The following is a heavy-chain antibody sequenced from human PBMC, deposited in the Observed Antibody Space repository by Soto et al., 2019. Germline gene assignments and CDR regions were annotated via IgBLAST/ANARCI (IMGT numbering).Heavy chain of an antibody. CDR1: GGSISSAGYF. J-gene: IGHJ6*02. CDR2: IYYSDGST. V-gene: IGHV4-31*03. D-gene: IGHD4-17*01. Sequence: PSETLSLTCTVSGGSISSAGYFWNWIRQHPGKGLEWIGYIYYSDGSTYYNPSLKSRVSISLDTSKNQFSLKLTSVTAADTAVYYCARAKKDGDSVLPYYYGMDVWGQGTTVTVSS. CDR3: ARAKKDGDSVLPYYYGMDV.